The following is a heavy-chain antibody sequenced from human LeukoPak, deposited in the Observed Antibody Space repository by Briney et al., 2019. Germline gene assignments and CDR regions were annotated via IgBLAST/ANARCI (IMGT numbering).Heavy chain of an antibody. Sequence: ASVKVSCKASGYTFSGNFMHWVRQAPGQGLEWMGWINPNSGGTNYAQKFQGRVTMTRDTSINTAYMELSSLRSDDTAVYYCARDISGWDAEYYFDYWGQGTLVTVSS. D-gene: IGHD6-19*01. CDR2: INPNSGGT. J-gene: IGHJ4*02. CDR3: ARDISGWDAEYYFDY. CDR1: GYTFSGNF. V-gene: IGHV1-2*02.